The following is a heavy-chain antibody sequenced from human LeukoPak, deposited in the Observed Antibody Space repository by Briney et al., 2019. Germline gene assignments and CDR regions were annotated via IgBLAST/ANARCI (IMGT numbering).Heavy chain of an antibody. CDR3: ARDITVAGTSGVDY. V-gene: IGHV3-21*01. CDR1: GFTFSSYS. D-gene: IGHD6-19*01. CDR2: TSSSSSYI. Sequence: PGGSLRLSCAASGFTFSSYSMNWVRQAPGKGLEWVSSTSSSSSYIYYADSVKGRFTISRDNAKNSLYLQMNSLRAEDTAVYYCARDITVAGTSGVDYWGQGTLVTVSS. J-gene: IGHJ4*02.